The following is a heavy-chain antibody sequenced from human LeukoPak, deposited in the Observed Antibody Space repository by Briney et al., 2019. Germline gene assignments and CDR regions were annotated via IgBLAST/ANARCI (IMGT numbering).Heavy chain of an antibody. CDR2: IYYSGST. Sequence: SETLSLTCTVSGGSISSYYWGWIRQPPGKGLEWIGSIYYSGSTYYNPSLKSRVTISVDTSKNQFSLKLSSVTAADTAVYYCARQDGYCSSTSCYTYYYYGMDVWGQGTTVTVSS. CDR1: GGSISSYY. V-gene: IGHV4-39*01. D-gene: IGHD2-2*02. CDR3: ARQDGYCSSTSCYTYYYYGMDV. J-gene: IGHJ6*02.